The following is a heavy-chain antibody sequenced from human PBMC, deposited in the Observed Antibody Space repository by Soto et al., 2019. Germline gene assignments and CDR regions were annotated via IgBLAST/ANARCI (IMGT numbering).Heavy chain of an antibody. CDR1: GYTFTSYG. CDR3: ARDSGYDSFDY. CDR2: ISAYNGNT. J-gene: IGHJ4*02. Sequence: GASVKVSCKASGYTFTSYGINWVRQAPGQGLEWMGWISAYNGNTNYAQKLQGRVTMTTDTSTSTAYMELRSLTSDDTVVDDGARDSGYDSFDYWGQGPLVTVSS. D-gene: IGHD5-12*01. V-gene: IGHV1-18*04.